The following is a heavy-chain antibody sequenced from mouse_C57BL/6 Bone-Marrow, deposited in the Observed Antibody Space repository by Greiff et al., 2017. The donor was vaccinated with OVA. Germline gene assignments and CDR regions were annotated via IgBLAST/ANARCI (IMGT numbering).Heavy chain of an antibody. CDR1: GFTFSSYA. Sequence: EVQGVESGGGLVKPGGSLKLSCAASGFTFSSYAMSWVRQTPEKRLEWVATISDGGSYTYYPDNVTGRFTISRDNAKNNLYLQMSHLKSEDTAMYYCARDITTVVATNFDVWGTGTTVTVSS. D-gene: IGHD1-1*01. CDR3: ARDITTVVATNFDV. V-gene: IGHV5-4*01. CDR2: ISDGGSYT. J-gene: IGHJ1*03.